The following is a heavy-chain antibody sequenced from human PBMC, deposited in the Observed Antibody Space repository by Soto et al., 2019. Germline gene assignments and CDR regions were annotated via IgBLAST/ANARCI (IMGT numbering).Heavy chain of an antibody. Sequence: EVQLLESGGGLVQPGGSMRLSCAASGFTFSSSAISWVRQAPGTGLEWVSAVSANGQGIYYADSVRGRFTISRDNSKNTVFLHMDSLRAEDTAFYYCATDRHYPLDYFHYWGQGTLGTVSS. J-gene: IGHJ4*02. CDR3: ATDRHYPLDYFHY. CDR1: GFTFSSSA. D-gene: IGHD3-10*01. CDR2: VSANGQGI. V-gene: IGHV3-23*01.